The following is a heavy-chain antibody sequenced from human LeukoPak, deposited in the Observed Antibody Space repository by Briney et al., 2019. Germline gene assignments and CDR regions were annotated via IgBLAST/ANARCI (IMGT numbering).Heavy chain of an antibody. Sequence: SVKVCCKASGGTFSSYAISWVRQAPGQGIEWMGGIIPIFGTANYAQKFQGRVTITADKSTSTAYMELSSLRSEDTAVYYCARVAMRYSRYNWFDPWGQGTLVTVSS. V-gene: IGHV1-69*06. J-gene: IGHJ5*02. CDR1: GGTFSSYA. CDR2: IIPIFGTA. D-gene: IGHD2-2*01. CDR3: ARVAMRYSRYNWFDP.